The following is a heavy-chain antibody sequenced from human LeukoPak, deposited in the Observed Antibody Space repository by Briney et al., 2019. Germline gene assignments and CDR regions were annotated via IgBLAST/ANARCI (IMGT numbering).Heavy chain of an antibody. CDR3: TRVGYIDEGIDY. CDR1: GFTFSRYW. D-gene: IGHD5-24*01. Sequence: QTGGSLRLSCTASGFTFSRYWMSWVRQAPGKGLEWVANIKQDGSEKYYVDSVKGRFTISRDNAKNSLYLQLNSLRAEDTAVYYCTRVGYIDEGIDYWGQGTLVTVSS. CDR2: IKQDGSEK. V-gene: IGHV3-7*04. J-gene: IGHJ4*02.